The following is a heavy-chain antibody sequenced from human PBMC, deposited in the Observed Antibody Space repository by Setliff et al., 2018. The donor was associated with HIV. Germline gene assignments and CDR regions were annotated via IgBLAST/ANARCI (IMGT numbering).Heavy chain of an antibody. J-gene: IGHJ4*02. CDR1: GGSISSNSYF. CDR3: ARERSLITNRRYFDS. D-gene: IGHD1-1*01. CDR2: IYYSGST. Sequence: ASETLSLTCTVSGGSISSNSYFWGWIRQPPGKGLEWIGSIYYSGSTYYNPSLKSRVTISVDTPKNQFSLKVSSVTAADTAVYYCARERSLITNRRYFDSWGQGTLVTVSS. V-gene: IGHV4-39*01.